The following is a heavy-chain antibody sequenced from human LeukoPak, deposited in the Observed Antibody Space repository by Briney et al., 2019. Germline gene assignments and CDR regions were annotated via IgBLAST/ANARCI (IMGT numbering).Heavy chain of an antibody. Sequence: ASVKVSCKASGYTFTSYAMHWVRQAPGQRLEWMGWINAGNGNTKYSQKFQGRVTITRDTSASTAYMELSSLRSEDTAVYYCARDLTPHLGFDYWGQGTLVTVSS. D-gene: IGHD2-15*01. CDR3: ARDLTPHLGFDY. J-gene: IGHJ4*02. CDR1: GYTFTSYA. CDR2: INAGNGNT. V-gene: IGHV1-3*01.